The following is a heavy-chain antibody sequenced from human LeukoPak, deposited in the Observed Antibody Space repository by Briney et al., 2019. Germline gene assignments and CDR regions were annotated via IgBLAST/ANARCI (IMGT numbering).Heavy chain of an antibody. CDR3: ATDLGIAARSAFDI. V-gene: IGHV1-24*01. CDR2: FDPEDGET. J-gene: IGHJ3*02. D-gene: IGHD6-6*01. CDR1: GYTLTELS. Sequence: ASVKVSCKVSGYTLTELSMHWVRQAPGKGLEWMGGFDPEDGETIYAQKFQGRVTMTEDTSTDTAYMELSSLRSEDTAVYYCATDLGIAARSAFDIWGQGTMVTVSS.